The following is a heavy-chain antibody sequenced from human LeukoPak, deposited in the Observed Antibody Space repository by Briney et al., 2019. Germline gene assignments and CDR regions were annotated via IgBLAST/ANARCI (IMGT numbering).Heavy chain of an antibody. CDR2: INHSGST. CDR1: GGSFSGYY. J-gene: IGHJ5*02. V-gene: IGHV4-34*01. Sequence: KSSETLPLTCAVYGGSFSGYYWSWIRQPPGKGLEWIGEINHSGSTNYNPSLKSRVTISVDTSKNQFSLKLSSVTAADTAVYYCARGGYYYDSSGYYYGYWFDPWGQGTLVTVSS. CDR3: ARGGYYYDSSGYYYGYWFDP. D-gene: IGHD3-22*01.